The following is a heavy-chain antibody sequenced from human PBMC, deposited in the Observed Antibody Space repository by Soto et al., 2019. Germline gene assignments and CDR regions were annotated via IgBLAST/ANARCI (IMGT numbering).Heavy chain of an antibody. CDR1: GYTFTGYY. CDR2: INPNSGGT. J-gene: IGHJ6*02. D-gene: IGHD3-3*01. V-gene: IGHV1-2*04. Sequence: VASVKVSCKASGYTFTGYYMHWVRQAPGQGLEWMGWINPNSGGTNYAQKFQGWVTMTRDTSISTAYMELSRLRSDDTAVYYCARCFGFSGGTYYYYGMDVWGQGTTVTVSS. CDR3: ARCFGFSGGTYYYYGMDV.